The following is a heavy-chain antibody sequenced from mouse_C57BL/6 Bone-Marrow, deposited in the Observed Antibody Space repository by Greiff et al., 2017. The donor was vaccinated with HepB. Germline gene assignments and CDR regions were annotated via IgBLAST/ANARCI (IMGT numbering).Heavy chain of an antibody. CDR1: GYTFTSYW. J-gene: IGHJ2*01. CDR2: IYPSDSET. V-gene: IGHV1-61*01. D-gene: IGHD1-1*01. CDR3: ARDLVTTVAGND. Sequence: QVQLQQPGAELVRPGSSVKLSCKASGYTFTSYWMDWVKQRPGQGLEWIGNIYPSDSETHYNQKFKDKATLTVDKSSSTAYMQLSSLTSEDSAVYYCARDLVTTVAGNDWGQGTTLTVSS.